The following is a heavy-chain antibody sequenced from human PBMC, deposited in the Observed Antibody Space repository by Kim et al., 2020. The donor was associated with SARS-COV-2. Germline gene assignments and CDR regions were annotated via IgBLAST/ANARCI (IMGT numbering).Heavy chain of an antibody. Sequence: GGSLRLSCAASGFTFSSYAMHWVRQAPGKGLEWVAVISYDGSNKYYADSVKGRFTISRDNSKNTLYLQMNSLRAEDTAVYYCASSIVATIHKYYYYYGM. CDR2: ISYDGSNK. CDR3: ASSIVATIHKYYYYYGM. J-gene: IGHJ6*01. CDR1: GFTFSSYA. V-gene: IGHV3-30*04. D-gene: IGHD5-12*01.